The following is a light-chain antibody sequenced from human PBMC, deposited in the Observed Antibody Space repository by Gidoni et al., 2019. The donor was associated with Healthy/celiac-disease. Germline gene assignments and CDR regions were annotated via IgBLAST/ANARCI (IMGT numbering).Light chain of an antibody. CDR1: QSVISY. V-gene: IGKV3-11*01. J-gene: IGKJ1*01. Sequence: EIGLTQSPATLSLSPGERATLACRASQSVISYLAWYQQKPGQAPRLLIYDASNRATGIPARFSGSGSGTDFTLTISSLEPEDFAVYYCQQRSNWPLLTFXQXTKVEIK. CDR3: QQRSNWPLLT. CDR2: DAS.